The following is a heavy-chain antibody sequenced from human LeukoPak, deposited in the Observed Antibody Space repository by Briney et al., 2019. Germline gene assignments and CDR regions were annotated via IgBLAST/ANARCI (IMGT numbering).Heavy chain of an antibody. CDR2: IIPILGRA. D-gene: IGHD6-19*01. J-gene: IGHJ4*02. CDR3: ARDLAGAGDY. CDR1: GGTFISYT. V-gene: IGHV1-69*08. Sequence: SVKVSCKASGGTFISYTISWVRQAPGQGLEWMGRIIPILGRANYAQKFQGRVTITADKSTSTAYMELSSLRSEDTAVYSCARDLAGAGDYWGQGTLVTVSS.